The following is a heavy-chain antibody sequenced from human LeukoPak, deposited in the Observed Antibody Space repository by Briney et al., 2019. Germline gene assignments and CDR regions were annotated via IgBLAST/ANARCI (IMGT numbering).Heavy chain of an antibody. CDR2: IRQDGSQK. D-gene: IGHD4-17*01. Sequence: GGSLRLTCAASGFTFSSYAMHWVRQAPGKGLEWVATIRQDGSQKYYVDSVKGRFTISRDNAKNSLYLQMNSLRAEDTAVYYCARESGSVTSEVDFDYWGQGTLVTVSS. J-gene: IGHJ4*02. CDR1: GFTFSSYA. V-gene: IGHV3-7*01. CDR3: ARESGSVTSEVDFDY.